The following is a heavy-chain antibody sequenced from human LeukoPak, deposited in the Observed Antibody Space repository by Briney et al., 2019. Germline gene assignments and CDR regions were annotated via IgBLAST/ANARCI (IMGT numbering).Heavy chain of an antibody. D-gene: IGHD1-26*01. CDR1: GFTVSSNY. J-gene: IGHJ3*02. CDR2: IYSGGST. CDR3: ARGGSYLSAFDI. V-gene: IGHV3-53*01. Sequence: EGSLRLSCAASGFTVSSNYMSWVRQAPGKGLEWVSIIYSGGSTFYADSVKGRFTISRDNPKNTLYLQMNSLRAEDTAVYYCARGGSYLSAFDIWGQGTMVTVSS.